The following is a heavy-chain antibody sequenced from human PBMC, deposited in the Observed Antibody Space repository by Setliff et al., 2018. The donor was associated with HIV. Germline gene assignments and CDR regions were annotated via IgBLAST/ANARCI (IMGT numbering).Heavy chain of an antibody. CDR1: GGTFSSYA. CDR3: AREDGSYDGGRGAFEI. J-gene: IGHJ3*02. V-gene: IGHV1-69*06. CDR2: IIPVFGTT. D-gene: IGHD1-26*01. Sequence: SVKVSCKASGGTFSSYAISWVRQAPGQGLEWMGRIIPVFGTTNYAQKFQGRVTIIADKSTSTAYMELSSLRSEDTAVYYCAREDGSYDGGRGAFEIWGQGTMVTVSS.